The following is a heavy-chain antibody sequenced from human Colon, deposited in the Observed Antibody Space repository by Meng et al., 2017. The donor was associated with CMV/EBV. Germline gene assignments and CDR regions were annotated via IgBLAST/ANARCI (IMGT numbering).Heavy chain of an antibody. V-gene: IGHV3-23*01. J-gene: IGHJ3*02. Sequence: GESLKISCAFSGISFKSYAMTWVRQAPGQGLEWVAVISSAGDETYYADSVKGRFIVSRDNAKNTLFLQINGLGAEDTAVYYCARDPFIKAFDIWGQGTMVTVSS. CDR3: ARDPFIKAFDI. CDR2: ISSAGDET. CDR1: GISFKSYA.